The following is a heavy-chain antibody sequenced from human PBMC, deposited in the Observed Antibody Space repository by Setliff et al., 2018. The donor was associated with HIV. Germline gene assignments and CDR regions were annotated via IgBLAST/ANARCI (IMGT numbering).Heavy chain of an antibody. CDR1: GGSFSDNY. V-gene: IGHV4-59*01. D-gene: IGHD3-3*01. J-gene: IGHJ6*02. CDR2: IYYSGST. CDR3: ARIFGDQGYYYGMDV. Sequence: SETLSLTCAVYGGSFSDNYWSWIRQPPGKGLEWIGYIYYSGSTNYNPSLKSRVTISVDTSKNQFPLKLSSVIAADTAVYYCARIFGDQGYYYGMDVWGQGTTVTVSS.